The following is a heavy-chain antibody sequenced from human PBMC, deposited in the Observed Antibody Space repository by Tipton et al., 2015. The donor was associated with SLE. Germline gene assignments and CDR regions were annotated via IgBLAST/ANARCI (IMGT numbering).Heavy chain of an antibody. Sequence: SLLLSFLTSGFIFDDYGMSWVRQAPGKGLEWVSGILWNDNTNYADSVKGRFTISRDKAKNSLYLQMDSLRAEDTALYYCARSYFYDSNIFDSWGQGTLVTVTS. CDR2: ILWNDNT. CDR3: ARSYFYDSNIFDS. D-gene: IGHD3-22*01. V-gene: IGHV3-20*03. CDR1: GFIFDDYG. J-gene: IGHJ4*02.